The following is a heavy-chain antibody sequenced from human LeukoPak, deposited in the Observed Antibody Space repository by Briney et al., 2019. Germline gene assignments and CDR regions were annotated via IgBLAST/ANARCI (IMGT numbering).Heavy chain of an antibody. CDR2: ISYDGSNK. V-gene: IGHV3-30*03. CDR1: GFIFRSYG. CDR3: VTDRDFWSGYPFDY. D-gene: IGHD3-3*01. J-gene: IGHJ4*02. Sequence: GGSLRLSCAASGFIFRSYGMHWVRQAPGKGLEWVAVISYDGSNKYYADSVKGRFTISRDNSKNTLYVQMNSLRAEDTAVYYCVTDRDFWSGYPFDYWGQGTLVIVSS.